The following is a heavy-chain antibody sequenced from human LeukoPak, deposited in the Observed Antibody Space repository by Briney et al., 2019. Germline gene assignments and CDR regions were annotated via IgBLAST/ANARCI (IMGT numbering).Heavy chain of an antibody. V-gene: IGHV4-30-4*01. CDR2: IHYSGST. Sequence: PSQTLSLTCTVSGGSISSGDYYWSWIRQPPGKGLEWIGYIHYSGSTYYNPSLKSRVTISVDTSKNQFSLKLSSVTAADTAVYYCAREQWLAHFDYWGQGTLVTVSS. CDR1: GGSISSGDYY. D-gene: IGHD6-19*01. J-gene: IGHJ4*02. CDR3: AREQWLAHFDY.